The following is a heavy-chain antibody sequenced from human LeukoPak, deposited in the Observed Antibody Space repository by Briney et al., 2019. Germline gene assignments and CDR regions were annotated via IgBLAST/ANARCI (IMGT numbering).Heavy chain of an antibody. V-gene: IGHV1-2*02. CDR2: INPNSDGT. CDR3: ARDRGYDFRSGFHQCYFDY. D-gene: IGHD3-3*01. Sequence: ASVKVSCKASGYTFTDYYIHWVRQAPGQVLEWMGWINPNSDGTNFAQNLQGRVTLTRDTSNSTAYMELTRLRSDDTAVYYCARDRGYDFRSGFHQCYFDYWGQGTLVTVSS. J-gene: IGHJ4*02. CDR1: GYTFTDYY.